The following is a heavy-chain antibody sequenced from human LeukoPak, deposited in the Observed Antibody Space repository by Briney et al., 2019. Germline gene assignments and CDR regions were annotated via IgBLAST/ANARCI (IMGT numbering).Heavy chain of an antibody. CDR1: GYTFTGYY. V-gene: IGHV1-2*02. CDR3: ARPHNVMSMVSGRFDP. J-gene: IGHJ5*02. D-gene: IGHD3-10*01. CDR2: INPNSGGT. Sequence: ASVKVSCKASGYTFTGYYMHWVRQAPGQGLEWMGWINPNSGGTNYAQKFQGRVTMTRDTSISTAYMELSRLRSDDTAVYYCARPHNVMSMVSGRFDPWGQGTLVTVSS.